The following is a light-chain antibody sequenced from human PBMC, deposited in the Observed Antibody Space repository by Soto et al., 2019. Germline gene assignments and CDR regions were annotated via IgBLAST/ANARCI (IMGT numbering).Light chain of an antibody. V-gene: IGLV3-21*02. CDR2: DDT. Sequence: SYELTQAPSMSVAPGQTARITCGGNNIGSKSVHWYQQRPGQAPVVVIYDDTDRPSGIPERSSGSNSGNTATLTISGVEAGDEADYYCQVRETNTDHLVFGGGTKLTVL. CDR1: NIGSKS. J-gene: IGLJ3*02. CDR3: QVRETNTDHLV.